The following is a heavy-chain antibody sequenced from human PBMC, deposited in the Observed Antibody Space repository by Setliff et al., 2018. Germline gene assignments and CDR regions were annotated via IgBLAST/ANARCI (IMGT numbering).Heavy chain of an antibody. CDR2: MNPNSGNT. CDR1: GYTFTSYD. D-gene: IGHD3-3*01. Sequence: GASVKVSCKASGYTFTSYDINWVRQATGQGLEGMGWMNPNSGNTGYAQKFQGRVTITRNTSISTAYMELSGLRSEDTAVYYCARSGGGYDFWSGYLVSHYYYYYYMDVWGKGTTVTVSS. V-gene: IGHV1-8*03. CDR3: ARSGGGYDFWSGYLVSHYYYYYYMDV. J-gene: IGHJ6*03.